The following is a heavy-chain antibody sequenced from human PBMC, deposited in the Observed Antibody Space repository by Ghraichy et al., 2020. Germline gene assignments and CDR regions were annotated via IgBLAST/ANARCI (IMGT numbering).Heavy chain of an antibody. J-gene: IGHJ6*02. CDR2: TYYRSRWFN. V-gene: IGHV6-1*01. CDR1: GDSVSSNTAA. D-gene: IGHD2-21*02. Sequence: SETLSLTCAISGDSVSSNTAAWNRIRQSPSRGFVWLGSTYYRSRWFNDYATFVKIRITINSDTSKNQFSLQLNSVTPEDTAVYFCARDDGVRDNAMDVWGQGTTVTVSS. CDR3: ARDDGVRDNAMDV.